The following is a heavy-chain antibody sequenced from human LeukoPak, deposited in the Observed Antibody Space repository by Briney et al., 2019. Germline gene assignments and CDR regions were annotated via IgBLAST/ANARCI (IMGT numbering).Heavy chain of an antibody. CDR1: GFTFSSYA. CDR3: AKDWRELRLLFFDY. V-gene: IGHV3-30*04. Sequence: GRSLRLSCAASGFTFSSYAMHWVRQAPGKGLEWVAVISHDGNNKYYADSVKGRFTISRDKFKNTLYLQMNSLRAEDTAVYYCAKDWRELRLLFFDYWGQGTLVTVSS. D-gene: IGHD1-26*01. J-gene: IGHJ4*02. CDR2: ISHDGNNK.